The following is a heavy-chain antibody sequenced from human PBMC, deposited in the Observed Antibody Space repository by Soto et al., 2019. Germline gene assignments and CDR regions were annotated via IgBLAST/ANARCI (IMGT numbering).Heavy chain of an antibody. CDR1: GFTFSSYG. CDR3: AKSLGGLYYYYYGMDV. CDR2: ISYDGSNK. V-gene: IGHV3-30*18. D-gene: IGHD3-22*01. Sequence: QPGGSLRLSCAASGFTFSSYGMHWVRQAPGKGLEWVAVISYDGSNKYYADSVKGRFTISRDNSKNTLYLQMNSLRAEDTAVYYCAKSLGGLYYYYYGMDVWGQGTTVTVSS. J-gene: IGHJ6*02.